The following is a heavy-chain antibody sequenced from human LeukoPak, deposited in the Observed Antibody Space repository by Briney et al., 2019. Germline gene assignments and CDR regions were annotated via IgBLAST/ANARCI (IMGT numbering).Heavy chain of an antibody. D-gene: IGHD3-22*01. CDR1: GFTFSRYW. V-gene: IGHV3-74*01. CDR2: INPDGSTT. Sequence: PGGPLRLSCAASGFTFSRYWIHWVRQAPGKGLEWVSRINPDGSTTTYADSVKGRFTISRDNAKNTLYLQMNSLRAEDTAVYYCARVLSGSWDWFDPWGQGTLVTVSS. CDR3: ARVLSGSWDWFDP. J-gene: IGHJ5*02.